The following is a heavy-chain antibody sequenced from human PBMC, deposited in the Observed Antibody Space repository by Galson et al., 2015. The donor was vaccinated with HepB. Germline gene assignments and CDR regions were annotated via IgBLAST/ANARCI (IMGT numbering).Heavy chain of an antibody. D-gene: IGHD2-2*01. Sequence: SLRLSCAASGFTFNNYAMNWVRQAPGKGLEWVSTISASGFTTYYADSVKGRFTISRDNSNNTLYLQMNSLRAEDTALYYCAKGSNSYLKYYFNYWGQGTLVTVSS. J-gene: IGHJ4*02. CDR2: ISASGFTT. CDR3: AKGSNSYLKYYFNY. CDR1: GFTFNNYA. V-gene: IGHV3-23*01.